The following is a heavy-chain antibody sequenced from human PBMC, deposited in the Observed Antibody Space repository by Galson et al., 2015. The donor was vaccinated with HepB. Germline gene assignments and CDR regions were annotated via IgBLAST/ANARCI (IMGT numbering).Heavy chain of an antibody. J-gene: IGHJ4*02. CDR1: GFTFSRYA. CDR3: ARDQHRIGPMVRGVILY. D-gene: IGHD3-10*01. CDR2: ISYDGSNK. Sequence: SLRLSCAASGFTFSRYAMHWVRQAPGKGLEWVAVISYDGSNKYYADSVKGRFTISRDNSKNTLYLQMNSLRAEDTAVYYCARDQHRIGPMVRGVILYWGQGTLVTVSS. V-gene: IGHV3-30-3*01.